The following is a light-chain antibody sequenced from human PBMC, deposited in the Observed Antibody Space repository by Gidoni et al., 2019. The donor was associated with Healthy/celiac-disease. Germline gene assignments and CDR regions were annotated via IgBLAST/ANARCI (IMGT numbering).Light chain of an antibody. CDR2: AAS. CDR1: QGISSY. J-gene: IGKJ1*01. CDR3: QQLNSYLS. V-gene: IGKV1-9*01. Sequence: DIQLTQSPSFLSASVGDRVTITCWASQGISSYLAWYQQKPGKAPKLLIYAASTLQSGVPSRFSGSGSGTEFTLTISSLQPEDFATYYCQQLNSYLSFXQXTKVEIK.